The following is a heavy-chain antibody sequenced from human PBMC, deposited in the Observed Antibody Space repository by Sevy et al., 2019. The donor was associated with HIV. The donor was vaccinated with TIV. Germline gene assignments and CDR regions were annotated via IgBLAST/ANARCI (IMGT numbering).Heavy chain of an antibody. CDR1: GFIFSNYA. CDR3: ARYWGRDGHSIDY. D-gene: IGHD3-16*01. J-gene: IGHJ4*01. CDR2: IWYDGTDK. Sequence: GSLRLSCATSGFIFSNYAMHWIRQAPGKGLEWVAVIWYDGTDKYYADSVQGRFTISRDNSKNTLYLQMNSLRVEDTAVYYCARYWGRDGHSIDYWGHGTLVTVSS. V-gene: IGHV3-33*01.